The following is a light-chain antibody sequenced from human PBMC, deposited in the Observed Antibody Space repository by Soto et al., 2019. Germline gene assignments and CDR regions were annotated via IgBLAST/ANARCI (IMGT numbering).Light chain of an antibody. CDR3: QQYNNWYT. CDR1: QSISAY. V-gene: IGKV1-39*01. J-gene: IGKJ2*01. CDR2: AAS. Sequence: DIQMTQSPSSMSASVGDRVTITCRASQSISAYLNWYQQKPGKAPKLLIYAASSLQSGVPSRFSGSGSGTDFTLTISSLQPEDFAVYYCQQYNNWYTFGQGTKVDIK.